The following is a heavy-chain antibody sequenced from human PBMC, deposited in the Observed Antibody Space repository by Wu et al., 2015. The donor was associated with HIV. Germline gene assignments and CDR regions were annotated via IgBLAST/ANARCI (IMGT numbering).Heavy chain of an antibody. CDR3: ARDHFDSSGCRAFDV. CDR1: GDGFTSYA. CDR2: IIPVFGIT. J-gene: IGHJ3*01. V-gene: IGHV1-69*12. D-gene: IGHD3-22*01. Sequence: QVHLVQFGGEVKKPGSSVKVTCKASGDGFTSYAVSWVRQAPGQGLEWMGGIIPVFGITKYTQEFEGRVSITADESTNTAYMELRSLRSEDTALYFCARDHFDSSGCRAFDVWGQGTMVSVSS.